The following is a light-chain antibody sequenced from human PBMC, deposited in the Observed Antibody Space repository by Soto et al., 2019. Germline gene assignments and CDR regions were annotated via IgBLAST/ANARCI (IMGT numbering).Light chain of an antibody. CDR2: GFS. J-gene: IGLJ3*02. CDR1: NSNIGAGYD. CDR3: QSYDISLRAWV. Sequence: QSVLTPPPSVSGAPGQGVTISCSGSNSNIGAGYDVHWYQQLPGTAPKLLMYGFSNRPSGVPDRFSVSTSATSGSLAITGIQAEDEGDYYCQSYDISLRAWVFGGGTKLTVL. V-gene: IGLV1-40*01.